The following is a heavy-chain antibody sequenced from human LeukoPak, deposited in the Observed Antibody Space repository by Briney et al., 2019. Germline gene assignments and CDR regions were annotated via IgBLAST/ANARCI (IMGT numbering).Heavy chain of an antibody. Sequence: ASVKVSCKASGYTFTSYYMHWVRQASGQGLEWMGIINPSGGSTSYAQKFQGRVTMTRDTSTSTVYMELSSLRSEDTAVYYCASEENSSGLGDYWGQGTLVTVSS. CDR3: ASEENSSGLGDY. D-gene: IGHD6-19*01. J-gene: IGHJ4*02. CDR2: INPSGGST. CDR1: GYTFTSYY. V-gene: IGHV1-46*01.